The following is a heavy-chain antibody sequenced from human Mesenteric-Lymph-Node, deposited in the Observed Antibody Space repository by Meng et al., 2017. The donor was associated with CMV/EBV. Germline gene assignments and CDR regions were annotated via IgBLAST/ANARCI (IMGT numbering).Heavy chain of an antibody. CDR3: ARGSDNAKWDYYWFDP. CDR2: IYYSGST. V-gene: IGHV4-61*01. D-gene: IGHD1-7*01. Sequence: SETLSLTCTVSGGSVSSGSYYWSWIRQPPGKGLEWIGYIYYSGSTNYNPSLKSRVTISVDKSKNQFSLNLTSVTAADTAVYYCARGSDNAKWDYYWFDPWGQGTLVTVSS. J-gene: IGHJ5*02. CDR1: GGSVSSGSYY.